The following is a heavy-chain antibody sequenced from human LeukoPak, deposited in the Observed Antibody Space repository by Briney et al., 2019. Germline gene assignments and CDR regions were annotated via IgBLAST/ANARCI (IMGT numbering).Heavy chain of an antibody. CDR2: INHSGST. D-gene: IGHD5-12*01. Sequence: SETLSLTCAVYGGSFSSYYWSWIRQPPGKSLEWIGEINHSGSTNYNPSLNSRVTISVDTSKNQFSLKLSSVTAADTAVYYCARGIVARRFDHWGQGTLVTVSS. CDR1: GGSFSSYY. V-gene: IGHV4-34*01. J-gene: IGHJ4*02. CDR3: ARGIVARRFDH.